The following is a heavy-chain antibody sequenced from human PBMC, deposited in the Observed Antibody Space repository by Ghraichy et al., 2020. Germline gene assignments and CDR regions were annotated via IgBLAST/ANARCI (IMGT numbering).Heavy chain of an antibody. CDR3: ARDGGSFNKLDY. Sequence: SLRLSCAAYGFTLKNYALHWVRQAPGKGLEWVAVVSFDASNKFYADSVRGRFTISRDNSKNRLHLEMNSLRPEDTGAYYCARDGGSFNKLDYWGLGTLVTVSS. V-gene: IGHV3-30*01. CDR2: VSFDASNK. D-gene: IGHD6-13*01. CDR1: GFTLKNYA. J-gene: IGHJ4*02.